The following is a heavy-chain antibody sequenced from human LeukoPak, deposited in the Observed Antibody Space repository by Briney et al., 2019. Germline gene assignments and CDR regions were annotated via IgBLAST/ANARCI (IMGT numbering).Heavy chain of an antibody. CDR2: MFFSGAT. CDR3: ARDEGRHGFDY. V-gene: IGHV4-61*02. Sequence: SETLSLTCTVSGGSINSGNHFWTWIRQPAGKGLEYVGRMFFSGATTYNPSLKSRVSLSVDTSKHQFSLNLTSVTAADSAIYYCARDEGRHGFDYWGQGILVTVSS. CDR1: GGSINSGNHF. J-gene: IGHJ4*02.